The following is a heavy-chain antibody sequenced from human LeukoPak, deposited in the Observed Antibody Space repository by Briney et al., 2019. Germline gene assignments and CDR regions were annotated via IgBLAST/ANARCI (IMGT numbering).Heavy chain of an antibody. Sequence: PSGTLSLTCAVSGGSISSSAWWSWVRQPPGKGLEWVGEIYYSGSSSYNPFLKSRVTISVDKSKNQFSLKLASVTAADTAVYFCARVPDRYTSGFYYFDFWGGGMLATVSS. J-gene: IGHJ4*01. V-gene: IGHV4-4*02. CDR1: GGSISSSAW. CDR2: IYYSGSS. D-gene: IGHD6-19*01. CDR3: ARVPDRYTSGFYYFDF.